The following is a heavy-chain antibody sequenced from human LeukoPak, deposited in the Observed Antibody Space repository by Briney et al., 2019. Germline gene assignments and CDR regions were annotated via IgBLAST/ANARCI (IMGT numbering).Heavy chain of an antibody. J-gene: IGHJ5*02. CDR1: GGSISSYY. V-gene: IGHV4-59*08. Sequence: SETLSLTCTVSGGSISSYYWSWIRQPPGKGLEWIGYIYYSGSTNYNPSLKSRVTISVDTSKNQFSLKMSSVTAADTAVYYCARAYSSSWYWNWFDPWGQGTLVTVSS. CDR2: IYYSGST. D-gene: IGHD6-13*01. CDR3: ARAYSSSWYWNWFDP.